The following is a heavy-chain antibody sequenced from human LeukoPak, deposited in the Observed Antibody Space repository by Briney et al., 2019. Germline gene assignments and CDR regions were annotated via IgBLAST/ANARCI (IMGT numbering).Heavy chain of an antibody. V-gene: IGHV1-2*02. J-gene: IGHJ4*02. Sequence: GASVKVSCKASGYTFTGYLIHWVRQAPGQGLEWMGWINPNTGGTIYAQTFQGRVTMTRDTSISTVYMDLTRLTSDDTAVYYCARPSLGTGATPSNYWGQGTLVTVSS. CDR1: GYTFTGYL. D-gene: IGHD2-8*02. CDR2: INPNTGGT. CDR3: ARPSLGTGATPSNY.